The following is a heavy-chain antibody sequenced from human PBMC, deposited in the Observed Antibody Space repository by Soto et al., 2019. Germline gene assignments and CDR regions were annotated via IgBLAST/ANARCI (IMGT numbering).Heavy chain of an antibody. CDR2: ISAYNGNT. V-gene: IGHV1-18*01. CDR1: GYTFTSYG. CDR3: ATGTYDFWSGYPSLYMDV. Sequence: ASVKVSCKASGYTFTSYGISWVRQAPGQGLEWMGWISAYNGNTNYAQKLQGRVTMTTDTSRSTAYMELRSLRSDDTAVYYCATGTYDFWSGYPSLYMDVWGKGTTVTVSS. D-gene: IGHD3-3*01. J-gene: IGHJ6*03.